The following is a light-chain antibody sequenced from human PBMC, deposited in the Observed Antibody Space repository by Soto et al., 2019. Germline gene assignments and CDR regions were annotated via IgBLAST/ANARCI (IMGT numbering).Light chain of an antibody. J-gene: IGKJ4*01. CDR3: QQYYTYPT. Sequence: DIQMTQSPSSLSASVGDRVTLTCRASQDIRTYLAWFRQKPGTAPESLIYDASTLQGGVPSNFSGAGSGTDFTLTISSLQPEDFATHYCQQYYTYPTFGGGTKVEIK. CDR2: DAS. CDR1: QDIRTY. V-gene: IGKV1-16*02.